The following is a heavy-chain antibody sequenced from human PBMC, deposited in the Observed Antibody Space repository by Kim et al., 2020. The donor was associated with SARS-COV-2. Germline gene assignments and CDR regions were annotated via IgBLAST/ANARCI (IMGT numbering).Heavy chain of an antibody. CDR1: GXXFXSHV. Sequence: GGSLRLSCAXSGXXFXSHVMHWXRQAPGKGLEWVALISYEGSTQKYTDSVKGRFTVSRDNSKNTLFLQMNSLRPEDTAVYYCARNLVGDTDLGPWGQGTLVTVSS. D-gene: IGHD1-26*01. J-gene: IGHJ5*02. CDR2: ISYEGSTQ. CDR3: ARNLVGDTDLGP. V-gene: IGHV3-30*03.